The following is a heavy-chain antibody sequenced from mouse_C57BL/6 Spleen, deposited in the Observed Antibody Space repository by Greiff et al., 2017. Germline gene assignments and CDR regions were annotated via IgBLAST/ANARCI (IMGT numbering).Heavy chain of an antibody. D-gene: IGHD1-1*02. Sequence: VQLKQSGPELVKPGASVKISCKASGYSFTGYYMNWVKQSPEKSLEWIGEINPSTGGTTYNQKFKAKATLTVDKSSSTAYMQLKSLTSEDSAVYYCARGDDGSAWFAYWGQGTLVTVSA. CDR3: ARGDDGSAWFAY. CDR1: GYSFTGYY. V-gene: IGHV1-42*01. J-gene: IGHJ3*01. CDR2: INPSTGGT.